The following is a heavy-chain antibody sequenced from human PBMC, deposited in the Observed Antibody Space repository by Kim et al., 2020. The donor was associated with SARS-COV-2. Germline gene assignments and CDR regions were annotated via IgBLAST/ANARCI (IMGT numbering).Heavy chain of an antibody. J-gene: IGHJ4*02. D-gene: IGHD1-1*01. V-gene: IGHV1-46*01. CDR3: PRESSPHWDY. CDR1: GYTFTSYY. CDR2: INPNIGST. Sequence: ASVKVSCKTSGYTFTSYYVHWVRQAPGQGLEWMGMINPNIGSTNYAQRFRGRVTVPRDTSTNTVYLELSGLESDDTAVSFCPRESSPHWDYWGQGTLVTV.